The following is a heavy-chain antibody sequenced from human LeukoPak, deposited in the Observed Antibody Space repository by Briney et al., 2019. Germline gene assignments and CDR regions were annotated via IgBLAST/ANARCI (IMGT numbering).Heavy chain of an antibody. Sequence: GGSLRLSCAASGFTFSSYSMNWGRQAPGKGLEGVSSISSSSSYIYYADSVKGRFTISRDNAKNSLYLQMSSLRAEDTAVYYCAKRAVAGIIDAFDIWGQGTMVTVSS. CDR3: AKRAVAGIIDAFDI. CDR1: GFTFSSYS. V-gene: IGHV3-21*01. D-gene: IGHD6-19*01. J-gene: IGHJ3*02. CDR2: ISSSSSYI.